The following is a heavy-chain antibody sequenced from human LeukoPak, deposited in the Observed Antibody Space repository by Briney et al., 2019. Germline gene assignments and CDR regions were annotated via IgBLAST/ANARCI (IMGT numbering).Heavy chain of an antibody. D-gene: IGHD5-12*01. CDR3: GAPHSGYDKPLDY. CDR2: IIPILGIA. V-gene: IGHV1-69*04. J-gene: IGHJ4*02. CDR1: GGTFSSYA. Sequence: GASVKVSCKASGGTFSSYAISWVRQAPGQGLEWMGRIIPILGIANYAQKFQGRVTITADKSTSTAHMELSSLRSEDTAVYYCGAPHSGYDKPLDYWGQGTLVTVSS.